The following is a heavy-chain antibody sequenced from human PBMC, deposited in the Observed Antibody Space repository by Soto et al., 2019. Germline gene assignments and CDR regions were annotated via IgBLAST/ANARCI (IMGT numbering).Heavy chain of an antibody. CDR1: DGTSVGLY. V-gene: IGHV4-59*11. D-gene: IGHD2-15*01. CDR2: SHHSGST. J-gene: IGHJ3*01. CDR3: ATGSRSSTSDAFDV. Sequence: ASETLSVTWSVSDGTSVGLYWTWIRQTPGKALEWIRYSHHSGSTNYNSALESRVAMSVDTSRNQFSLKLNSVTAADTAVYFCATGSRSSTSDAFDVWGQGTMVTVSS.